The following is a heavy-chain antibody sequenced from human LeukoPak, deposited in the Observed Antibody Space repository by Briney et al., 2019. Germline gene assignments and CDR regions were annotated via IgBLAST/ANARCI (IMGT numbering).Heavy chain of an antibody. D-gene: IGHD5-24*01. Sequence: PSETLSLTCTVSGGSISSYYWSWIRQPPGKGLEWIGYIYYSGSTNYNPSLKSRVTIPVDTSKNQFSLKLTSVTAADTAVYYCARGQGMATTPFDFWGQGTLVTVSS. J-gene: IGHJ4*02. CDR3: ARGQGMATTPFDF. CDR2: IYYSGST. CDR1: GGSISSYY. V-gene: IGHV4-59*01.